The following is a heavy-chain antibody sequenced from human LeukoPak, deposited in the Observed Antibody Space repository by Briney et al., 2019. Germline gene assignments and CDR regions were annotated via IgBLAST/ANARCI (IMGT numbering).Heavy chain of an antibody. V-gene: IGHV4-59*01. J-gene: IGHJ3*01. CDR1: GGSISSYY. CDR3: ARDNLYGSGRGDL. CDR2: TYYSGST. Sequence: PSETLSLTCTVSGGSISSYYWSWIRQPPGKGLEWIGYTYYSGSTNYNPSLKSRVTISVDTSKNQFSLKLSSVTAADTAVYYCARDNLYGSGRGDLWGQGTMVTVSS. D-gene: IGHD3-10*01.